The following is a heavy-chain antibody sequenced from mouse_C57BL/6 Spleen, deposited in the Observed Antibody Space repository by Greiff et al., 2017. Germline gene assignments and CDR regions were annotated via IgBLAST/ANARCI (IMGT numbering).Heavy chain of an antibody. Sequence: VQLQQSGPELVKPGASVKISCKASGYSFTGYYMNWVKQSPEKSLQWIGEINPSTGGTTYNQKFKAKATLTVYKSSSTAYMQLKSLTSEDSAVFYCARKDYSNSFAYWGQGTLVTVSA. CDR3: ARKDYSNSFAY. V-gene: IGHV1-42*01. CDR2: INPSTGGT. CDR1: GYSFTGYY. D-gene: IGHD2-5*01. J-gene: IGHJ3*01.